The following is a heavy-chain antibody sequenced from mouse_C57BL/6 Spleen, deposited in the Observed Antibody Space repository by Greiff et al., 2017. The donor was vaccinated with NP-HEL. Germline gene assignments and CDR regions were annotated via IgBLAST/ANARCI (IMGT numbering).Heavy chain of an antibody. CDR1: GFTFSDYG. CDR3: ARRVSTVVANYFDY. Sequence: EVQWVESGGGLVKPGGSLKLSCAASGFTFSDYGMHWVRQAPEKGLEWVAYISSGSSTIYYADTVKGRFTISRDNAKNTLFLQMTSLRSEDTAMYYCARRVSTVVANYFDYWGQGTTLTVSS. V-gene: IGHV5-17*01. CDR2: ISSGSSTI. J-gene: IGHJ2*01. D-gene: IGHD1-1*01.